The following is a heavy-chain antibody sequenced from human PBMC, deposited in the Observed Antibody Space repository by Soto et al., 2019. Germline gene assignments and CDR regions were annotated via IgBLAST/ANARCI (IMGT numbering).Heavy chain of an antibody. J-gene: IGHJ4*02. CDR1: GFTFSSYS. CDR3: TRHAPDY. Sequence: EVQLVESGGGLVQPGESLRLSCAASGFTFSSYSMNWVRQAPGKGLEWVSYISSSSDTIYYADSVKGRFTISRDNAENSLYLQMNSLRAEDTAVYYCTRHAPDYWGQGTLVTVSS. CDR2: ISSSSDTI. V-gene: IGHV3-48*01.